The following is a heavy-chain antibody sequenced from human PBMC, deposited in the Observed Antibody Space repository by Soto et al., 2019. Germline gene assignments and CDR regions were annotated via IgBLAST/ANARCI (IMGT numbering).Heavy chain of an antibody. D-gene: IGHD6-13*01. V-gene: IGHV4-39*07. Sequence: SETLSLTCTVSGGSISSSSYYWGWIRHPPGKGLEWIGSIYYSGSTYYNPSLKSRVTISVDTSKNQFSLKLSSVTAADTAVYYCARGGAAAGNYYYYYGMDVWGQGTTVTVSS. CDR2: IYYSGST. CDR1: GGSISSSSYY. CDR3: ARGGAAAGNYYYYYGMDV. J-gene: IGHJ6*02.